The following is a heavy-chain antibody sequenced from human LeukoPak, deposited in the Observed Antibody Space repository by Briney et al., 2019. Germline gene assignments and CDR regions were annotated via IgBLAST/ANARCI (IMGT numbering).Heavy chain of an antibody. D-gene: IGHD3-3*01. CDR3: ASYDPFDY. CDR1: GFTFSTSA. Sequence: PGGSLRLSCAASGFTFSTSAMSWVRQAPGKGLEWVSAISGSGGSTFYADSVKGRFTISRDNSKNTLYLRMNSLRVEDTAVYYCASYDPFDYWGQGTLVTVSS. V-gene: IGHV3-23*01. J-gene: IGHJ4*02. CDR2: ISGSGGST.